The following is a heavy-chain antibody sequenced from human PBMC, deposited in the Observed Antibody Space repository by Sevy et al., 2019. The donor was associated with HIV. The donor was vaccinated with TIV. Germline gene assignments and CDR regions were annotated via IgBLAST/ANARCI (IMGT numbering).Heavy chain of an antibody. CDR1: GFNFSSYG. Sequence: LSLTCAASGFNFSSYGMHWVRQAPGKGLEWVAVISYDGSSKYYAESVEGRFTISRDNSKNTLYLQISSLRDEDTAVYYCAKGAGSYYDFWSGHDAFDIWGQGTMVTVSS. J-gene: IGHJ3*02. CDR2: ISYDGSSK. CDR3: AKGAGSYYDFWSGHDAFDI. V-gene: IGHV3-30*18. D-gene: IGHD3-3*01.